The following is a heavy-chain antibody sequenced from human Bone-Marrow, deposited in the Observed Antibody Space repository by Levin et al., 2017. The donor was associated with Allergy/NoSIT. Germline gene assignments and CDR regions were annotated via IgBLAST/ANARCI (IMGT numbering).Heavy chain of an antibody. CDR3: ARGTRVVAATWLDY. CDR2: ITHSAST. J-gene: IGHJ4*02. V-gene: IGHV4-34*01. CDR1: GDSFSPYY. Sequence: ESLKISCVVSGDSFSPYYWTWIRQSPGKGLEWIGDITHSASTTYNPSLSSRVSILVDPSKNQFSLNLRSVTAADTAVYYCARGTRVVAATWLDYWGQGTLVTVSS. D-gene: IGHD2-15*01.